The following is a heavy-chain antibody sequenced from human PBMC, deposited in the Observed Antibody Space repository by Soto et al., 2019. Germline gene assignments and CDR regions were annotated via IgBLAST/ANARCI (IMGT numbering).Heavy chain of an antibody. D-gene: IGHD3-22*01. J-gene: IGHJ3*02. Sequence: GGSLRLSCAASGFTFSSYWMHWVRQAPGKGLVWVSRINSDGSSTSYADSVKGRFTISRDNAKNTLYLQMNSLRAEDTAVYYCARDNYYDSSGYAFDIWGQATMVTGSS. CDR1: GFTFSSYW. CDR2: INSDGSST. CDR3: ARDNYYDSSGYAFDI. V-gene: IGHV3-74*01.